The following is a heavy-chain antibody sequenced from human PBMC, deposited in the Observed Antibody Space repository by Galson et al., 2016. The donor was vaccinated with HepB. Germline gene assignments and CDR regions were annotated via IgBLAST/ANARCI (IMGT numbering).Heavy chain of an antibody. CDR2: IYYSGGT. CDR1: GGSIRNYY. Sequence: ETLSLTCTVSGGSIRNYYWSWIRQPPGKGLEWIGYIYYSGGTYYNPSLQSRLTISLDTSKNHFSLKLDSVTAADTAVYYCAGYEVVSFDYWGQGTLVTVSS. V-gene: IGHV4-59*06. CDR3: AGYEVVSFDY. J-gene: IGHJ4*02. D-gene: IGHD2-15*01.